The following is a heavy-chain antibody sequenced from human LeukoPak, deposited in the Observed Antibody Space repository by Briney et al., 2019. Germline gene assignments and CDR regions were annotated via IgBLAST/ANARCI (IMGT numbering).Heavy chain of an antibody. CDR1: GFTFSRYW. V-gene: IGHV3-74*01. J-gene: IGHJ5*02. Sequence: GGSLRLSCAASGFTFSRYWMHWVRQAPGKGLVWVSRADYDGSDTSYADSVKGRFTISRDNSKNTLYLQMNNLRLDDTAIYYCAKELIAAAGTWDWCDPWGQRTLVTVSS. CDR3: AKELIAAAGTWDWCDP. CDR2: ADYDGSDT. D-gene: IGHD6-13*01.